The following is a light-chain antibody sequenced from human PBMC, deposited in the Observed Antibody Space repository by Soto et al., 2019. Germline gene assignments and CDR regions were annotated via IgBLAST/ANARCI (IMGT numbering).Light chain of an antibody. Sequence: QSVLTQPPSVSGAPGQRVTISCTGSSSNIGTGYDVHWYQQLPGTAPKLLIYVNNNRPSGVPDRFSGSKSGTSASLAIIGLQAEDEAAYYCQSYDNALSAWVFGGGTKLTVL. V-gene: IGLV1-40*01. CDR2: VNN. CDR1: SSNIGTGYD. CDR3: QSYDNALSAWV. J-gene: IGLJ3*02.